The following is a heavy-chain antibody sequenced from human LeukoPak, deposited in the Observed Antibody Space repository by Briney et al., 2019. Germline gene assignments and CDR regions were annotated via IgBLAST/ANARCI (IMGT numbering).Heavy chain of an antibody. Sequence: GGSLRLSCAASRCTFSSYGMHWVRQAPGKGLEWVAVIWYDGSNKYYADSVKGRFTISRDNSKNTLYLQMNSLRAEDTAVYYCARDLVGEFDYWGQGTLVTVSS. CDR1: RCTFSSYG. J-gene: IGHJ4*02. V-gene: IGHV3-33*01. CDR3: ARDLVGEFDY. D-gene: IGHD1-26*01. CDR2: IWYDGSNK.